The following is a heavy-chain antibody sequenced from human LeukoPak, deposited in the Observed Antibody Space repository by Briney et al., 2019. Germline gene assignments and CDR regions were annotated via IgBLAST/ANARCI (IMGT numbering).Heavy chain of an antibody. V-gene: IGHV5-51*01. Sequence: GQSLKISRKGSGYTFTYNWIGWVRQMPGTGLECMGIINPGNSDTRQSTSFQGQVTTSVDKSLRTASFPWNSPQAPHTPRHYIARGGGYSAYPLGRYWGQGTLVTVSP. J-gene: IGHJ4*02. CDR1: GYTFTYNW. CDR3: ARGGGYSAYPLGRY. CDR2: INPGNSDT. D-gene: IGHD5-12*01.